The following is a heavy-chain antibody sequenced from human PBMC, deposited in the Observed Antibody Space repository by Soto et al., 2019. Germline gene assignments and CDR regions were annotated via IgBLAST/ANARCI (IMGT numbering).Heavy chain of an antibody. CDR1: GFTFSSYA. CDR3: ATQPAATRNWFDP. J-gene: IGHJ5*02. V-gene: IGHV3-7*03. Sequence: LRLSCAASGFTFSSYAMHWVRQAPGKGLEWVANIKQDGSEKYYVDSVKGRFTISRDNAKNSLYLQMNSLRAEDTAVYYCATQPAATRNWFDPWGQGTMMTV. D-gene: IGHD2-2*01. CDR2: IKQDGSEK.